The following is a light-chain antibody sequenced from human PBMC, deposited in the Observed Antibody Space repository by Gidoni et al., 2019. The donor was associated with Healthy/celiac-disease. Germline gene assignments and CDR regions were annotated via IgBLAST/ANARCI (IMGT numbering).Light chain of an antibody. CDR3: QQYNNWPTWT. CDR1: QSVSSN. V-gene: IGKV3D-15*01. J-gene: IGKJ1*01. CDR2: GAS. Sequence: EIVLTHSPATLSVSPGERATLSCRASQSVSSNLAWYQQKPGQDPRLLIYGASTRAIGIPARFSGSGSGTEFNLTISSLQSEDFAVYYCQQYNNWPTWTLGQGTKVEIK.